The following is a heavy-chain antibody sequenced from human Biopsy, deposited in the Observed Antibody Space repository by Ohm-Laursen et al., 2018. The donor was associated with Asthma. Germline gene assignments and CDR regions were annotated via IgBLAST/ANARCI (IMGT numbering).Heavy chain of an antibody. J-gene: IGHJ6*02. D-gene: IGHD4-17*01. CDR1: GDIVSSFG. Sequence: GPSVSVFCQAHGDIVSSFGIKWARKAPGQGLGWMGGVIPIYGTTNTAQKFQGRVTITADESTSTAFMGITSLRKEDTAVYYCARGGYYGDRRHHNGLDVWGQGTTVTVSS. CDR2: VIPIYGTT. CDR3: ARGGYYGDRRHHNGLDV. V-gene: IGHV1-69*01.